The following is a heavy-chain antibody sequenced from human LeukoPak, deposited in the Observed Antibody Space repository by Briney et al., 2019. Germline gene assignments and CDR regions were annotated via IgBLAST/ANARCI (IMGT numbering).Heavy chain of an antibody. CDR2: VSGSGDST. D-gene: IGHD5-12*01. V-gene: IGHV3-23*01. Sequence: GGSLRLSCAASGFSFSSYVMNWVRQAPGRGLEWVSAVSGSGDSTYYADSVKGRFTISRHNSKNTLYLQMNSLRAEDTAVYYCARGGYSGYDWDYYYYGMDVWGQGTTVTVSS. J-gene: IGHJ6*02. CDR3: ARGGYSGYDWDYYYYGMDV. CDR1: GFSFSSYV.